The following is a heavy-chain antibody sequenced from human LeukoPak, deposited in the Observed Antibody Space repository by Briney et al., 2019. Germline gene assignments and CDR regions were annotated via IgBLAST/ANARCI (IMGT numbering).Heavy chain of an antibody. Sequence: GGSLRLSCAASGFTFSTYGMRWVRQAPGKGLEWVAVIWYDGSNKYYADSVKGRFTISRDNSKNTLYLQMNSLRAEDTAVYYCAKGTVGATNVGDYFDYWGQGTLVTVSS. D-gene: IGHD1-26*01. V-gene: IGHV3-33*06. CDR1: GFTFSTYG. CDR2: IWYDGSNK. J-gene: IGHJ4*02. CDR3: AKGTVGATNVGDYFDY.